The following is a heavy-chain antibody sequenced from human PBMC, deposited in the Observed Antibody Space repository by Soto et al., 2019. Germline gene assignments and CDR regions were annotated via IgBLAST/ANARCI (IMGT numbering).Heavy chain of an antibody. CDR3: ARGLATLPVFAFDV. J-gene: IGHJ3*01. V-gene: IGHV2-5*01. D-gene: IGHD6-6*01. Sequence: QITVNGSGPTLVKPTQTLTLTCSLSGISLSTSGVGLGWIRHTPGKALEWLALIYWNDDKHYTPSLKRRLTITKDTSKTQADLTMTKMDPVDTATYYCARGLATLPVFAFDVWGKGTVVPVSS. CDR2: IYWNDDK. CDR1: GISLSTSGVG.